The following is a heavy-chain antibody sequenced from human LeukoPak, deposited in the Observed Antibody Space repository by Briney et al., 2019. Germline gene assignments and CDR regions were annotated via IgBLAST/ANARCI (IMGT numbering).Heavy chain of an antibody. D-gene: IGHD5-12*01. CDR2: IIPIFGTA. V-gene: IGHV1-69*05. CDR3: AADRGYSGYDLYYYYYMDV. J-gene: IGHJ6*03. Sequence: GASVKVSCKASGGTFSSYAISWVRQAPGQGLEWMGGIIPIFGTATYEQQFQGRVTITTDESTSTAYMELSSLRSEDTAVYYCAADRGYSGYDLYYYYYMDVWGKGTTVTVSS. CDR1: GGTFSSYA.